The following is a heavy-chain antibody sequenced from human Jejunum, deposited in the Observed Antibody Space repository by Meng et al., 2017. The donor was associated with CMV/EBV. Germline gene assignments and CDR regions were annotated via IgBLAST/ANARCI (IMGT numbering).Heavy chain of an antibody. V-gene: IGHV3-30*18. CDR1: GFSFSAHH. CDR3: TKSNYAWSFDY. Sequence: SCVASGFSFSAHHMYCVRQAPAKGLEWVATVSFDGGIQNYADSVKGRFTVSRDNSKNTLFLQMDSLRAEDTAVYYCTKSNYAWSFDYWGKGTLVTVSS. CDR2: VSFDGGIQ. J-gene: IGHJ4*02. D-gene: IGHD4-11*01.